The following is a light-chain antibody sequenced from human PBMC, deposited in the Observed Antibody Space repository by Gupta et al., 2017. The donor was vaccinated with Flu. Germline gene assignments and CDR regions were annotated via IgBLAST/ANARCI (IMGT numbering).Light chain of an antibody. Sequence: DIQMTQSPSTLSASLGDRVTITCRASQNIVSWLTWYQQKPGRAPKLLIYKASILESGVPSRFSGSGSGTEFTLTISSLQPDDFATYYCQQYNSYSRTFGQGTKVEIK. CDR1: QNIVSW. CDR2: KAS. V-gene: IGKV1-5*03. J-gene: IGKJ1*01. CDR3: QQYNSYSRT.